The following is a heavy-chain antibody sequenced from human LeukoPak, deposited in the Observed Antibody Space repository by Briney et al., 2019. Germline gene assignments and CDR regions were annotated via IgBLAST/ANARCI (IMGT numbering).Heavy chain of an antibody. D-gene: IGHD5-24*01. V-gene: IGHV3-7*04. Sequence: QSGGSLRLSCVVSGFTLSSDWMSWVRQAPGKGLEWVANIKKDGIEKYYVESVKGRFTISRDNAKNSLYLQMNSLRAEDTAIYYCTRVGYIDEGIDYWGQGTLVTVSS. CDR3: TRVGYIDEGIDY. CDR1: GFTLSSDW. J-gene: IGHJ4*02. CDR2: IKKDGIEK.